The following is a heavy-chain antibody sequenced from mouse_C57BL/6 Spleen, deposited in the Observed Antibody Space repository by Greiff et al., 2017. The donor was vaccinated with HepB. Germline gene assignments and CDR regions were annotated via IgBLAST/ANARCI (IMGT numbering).Heavy chain of an antibody. CDR3: ASLYYDYDRDAMDY. CDR1: GYAFSSSW. CDR2: IYPGDGDT. D-gene: IGHD2-4*01. Sequence: VQLVESGPELVKPGASVKISCKASGYAFSSSWMNWVKQRPGKGLEWIGRIYPGDGDTNYNGKFKGKATLTADKSSSTAYMQLSSLTSEDSAVYFCASLYYDYDRDAMDYWGQGTSVTVSS. V-gene: IGHV1-82*01. J-gene: IGHJ4*01.